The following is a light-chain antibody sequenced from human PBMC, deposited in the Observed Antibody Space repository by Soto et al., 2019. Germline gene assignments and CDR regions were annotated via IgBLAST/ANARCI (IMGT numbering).Light chain of an antibody. V-gene: IGKV1-9*01. CDR3: QQLNIDSYPIT. CDR2: AAS. Sequence: IQLTQSPSSLSASIGDRVAMTCRASQGISSFLAWYQQKPGKAPKLLIYAASTLQSGIPSRFSGSGSGTDFTLTISSLQPEDFATYYCQQLNIDSYPITFGQGTRLEIK. J-gene: IGKJ5*01. CDR1: QGISSF.